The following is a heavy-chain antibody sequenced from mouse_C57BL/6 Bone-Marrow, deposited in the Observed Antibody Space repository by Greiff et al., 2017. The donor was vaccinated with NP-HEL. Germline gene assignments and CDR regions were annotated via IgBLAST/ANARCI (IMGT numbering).Heavy chain of an antibody. CDR1: GYTFTSYW. D-gene: IGHD1-2*01. CDR3: ARGGDYGPYFDY. Sequence: QVQLQQPGAELVRPGSSVKLSCKASGYTFTSYWMDWVKQRPGQGLEWIGNIYPSDSETHYNQKFKDKATLTVDKSSSTAYMQLSSLTSEDSAVYYCARGGDYGPYFDYWGQGTTLTVSS. V-gene: IGHV1-61*01. J-gene: IGHJ2*01. CDR2: IYPSDSET.